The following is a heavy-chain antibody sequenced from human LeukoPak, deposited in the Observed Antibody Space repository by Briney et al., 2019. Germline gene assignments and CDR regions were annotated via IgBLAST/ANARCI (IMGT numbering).Heavy chain of an antibody. CDR3: AKGSDMIVVVTGYWYFDL. CDR1: GFTVSSNY. Sequence: GGSLRLSCAASGFTVSSNYMSWVRQAPGKGLEWVSAISGSGGSTYYADSVKGRFTISRDNSKNTLYLQMNSLRAEDTAVYYCAKGSDMIVVVTGYWYFDLWGRGTLVTVSS. V-gene: IGHV3-23*01. J-gene: IGHJ2*01. CDR2: ISGSGGST. D-gene: IGHD3-22*01.